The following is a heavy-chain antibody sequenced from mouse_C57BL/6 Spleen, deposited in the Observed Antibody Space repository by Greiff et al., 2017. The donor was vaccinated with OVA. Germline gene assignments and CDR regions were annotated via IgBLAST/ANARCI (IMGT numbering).Heavy chain of an antibody. J-gene: IGHJ4*01. CDR3: ARQLRLPVYAMYY. CDR1: GYSFTGYY. V-gene: IGHV1-42*01. D-gene: IGHD3-2*02. Sequence: VHVKQSGPELVKPGASVKISCKASGYSFTGYYMNWVKQSPEKSLEWIGEINPSTGGTTYNQKFKAKATLTVDKSSSTAYMQLKSLTSEDSAVYYCARQLRLPVYAMYYWGQGTSVTVSS. CDR2: INPSTGGT.